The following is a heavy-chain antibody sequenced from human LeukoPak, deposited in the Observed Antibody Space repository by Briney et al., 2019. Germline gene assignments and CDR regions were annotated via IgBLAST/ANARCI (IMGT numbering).Heavy chain of an antibody. V-gene: IGHV4-30-2*01. J-gene: IGHJ4*02. CDR2: IYHSGST. Sequence: SETLSLTCAVSGGSISSGGYSWSWIRQPPGKGLEWIGYIYHSGSTYYNPSLKSRVTISVDRSKNQFSLKLSSVTAADTAVYYCAKYNWNDGDFDYWGQGTLVTVSS. CDR1: GGSISSGGYS. CDR3: AKYNWNDGDFDY. D-gene: IGHD1-20*01.